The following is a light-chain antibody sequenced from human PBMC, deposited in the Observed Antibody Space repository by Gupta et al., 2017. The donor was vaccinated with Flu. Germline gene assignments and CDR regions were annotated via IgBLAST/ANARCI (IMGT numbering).Light chain of an antibody. V-gene: IGKV1-8*01. J-gene: IGKJ1*01. Sequence: AIRMTQSPSSFSASTGDRVTITCRASQVISSYLAWYQQKPGKAPKLLIYAASTLQSGVPSRFSGSGSGTDFTPTISCLQSEDFATYYCQQDDSYPRTFGQGTKVEIK. CDR1: QVISSY. CDR2: AAS. CDR3: QQDDSYPRT.